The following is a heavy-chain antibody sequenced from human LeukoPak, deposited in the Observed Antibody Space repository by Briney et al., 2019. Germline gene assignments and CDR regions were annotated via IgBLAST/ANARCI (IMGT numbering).Heavy chain of an antibody. V-gene: IGHV3-30*04. CDR3: AKEKIPFTLDY. J-gene: IGHJ4*02. D-gene: IGHD3-16*01. CDR1: GFTFSSYA. Sequence: GGSLRLSCAASGFTFSSYAMHWVRQAPGKGLEWVAVISYDGSNKYYADSVKGRFTISRDNSKNTLYLQMNSLRAEDTAVYYCAKEKIPFTLDYWGQGTLVTVSS. CDR2: ISYDGSNK.